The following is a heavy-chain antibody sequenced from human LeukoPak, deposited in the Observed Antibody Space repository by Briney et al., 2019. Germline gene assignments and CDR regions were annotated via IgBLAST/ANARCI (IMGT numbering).Heavy chain of an antibody. V-gene: IGHV3-23*01. CDR1: GLTFSNFA. D-gene: IGHD5-18*01. J-gene: IGHJ3*02. CDR3: ATVLHTSMTTWAAFDT. CDR2: LSASGGGT. Sequence: GGSLGLSCAASGLTFSNFAMTWVRQTPGKGLEWVSALSASGGGTFYAPSVKGRFTISRDNSKNTVSLQMNNLRAEDTALYYCATVLHTSMTTWAAFDTWGQGTMVTVSS.